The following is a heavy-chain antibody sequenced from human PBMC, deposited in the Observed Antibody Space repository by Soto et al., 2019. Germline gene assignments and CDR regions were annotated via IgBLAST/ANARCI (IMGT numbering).Heavy chain of an antibody. J-gene: IGHJ4*02. D-gene: IGHD3-16*01. V-gene: IGHV1-8*01. CDR3: ARVAYVGRSIDY. CDR2: MNPNSGNT. Sequence: GASVNVSCKASGYTFTSYDINWVRQATGQGLEWMGWMNPNSGNTGYAQKFQGRVTMTRNTSISTAYMELSSLRSEDTAVYYCARVAYVGRSIDYWGQGTLVTVSS. CDR1: GYTFTSYD.